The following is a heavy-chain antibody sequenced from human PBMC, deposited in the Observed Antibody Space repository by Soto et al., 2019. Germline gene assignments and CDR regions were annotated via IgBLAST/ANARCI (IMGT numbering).Heavy chain of an antibody. D-gene: IGHD3-3*01. CDR2: IKSKTDGGTT. CDR1: GFTFSNAW. Sequence: GGSLRLSCAASGFTFSNAWMSWVRQAPGKGLEWVGRIKSKTDGGTTDYAAPVKGRFTISRDDSKNTLYLQMNSLKTEDTAVYYCATELPVLRFLEWLFLGAFDIWGQGTMVTVSS. V-gene: IGHV3-15*01. CDR3: ATELPVLRFLEWLFLGAFDI. J-gene: IGHJ3*02.